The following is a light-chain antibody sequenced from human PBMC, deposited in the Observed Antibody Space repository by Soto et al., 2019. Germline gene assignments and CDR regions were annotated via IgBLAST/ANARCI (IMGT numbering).Light chain of an antibody. CDR1: QSVSNY. CDR2: DAS. CDR3: QQRSIWPWT. Sequence: EIVLTQSPATLSLSPGETATLSCWASQSVSNYFVWYQQKPGQAPRLLIYDASKRATVIPARFSGSGSGTHFTLTISRLEPEDFAVYYCQQRSIWPWTFGQGSQV. J-gene: IGKJ1*01. V-gene: IGKV3-11*01.